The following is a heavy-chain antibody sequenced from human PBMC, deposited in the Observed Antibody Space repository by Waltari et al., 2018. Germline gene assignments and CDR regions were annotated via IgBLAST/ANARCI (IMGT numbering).Heavy chain of an antibody. CDR1: GGSISSGSYY. V-gene: IGHV4-61*02. CDR3: ARGGYCSGGSCYSFDY. J-gene: IGHJ4*02. Sequence: QVQLQESGPGLVKPSQTLSLTCTVSGGSISSGSYYWSWIRQPAEKGLEWIGRIYTSGSTNYNPSLKSRVTISVDTSKNQFSLKLSSVTAADTAVYYCARGGYCSGGSCYSFDYWGQGTLVTVSS. D-gene: IGHD2-15*01. CDR2: IYTSGST.